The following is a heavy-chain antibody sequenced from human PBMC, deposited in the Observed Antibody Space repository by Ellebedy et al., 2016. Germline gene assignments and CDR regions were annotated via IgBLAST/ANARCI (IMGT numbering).Heavy chain of an antibody. CDR3: ATALDELSSGYYH. Sequence: ASVKVSXKASSYTFTTSGISWVRQAPGQGLEWMGWISTYNGNTNYAQKFQERVTITRDMSTSTAYMELSSLRSEDTAVYYCATALDELSSGYYHWGQGTLVTVSS. CDR1: SYTFTTSG. V-gene: IGHV1-18*01. CDR2: ISTYNGNT. J-gene: IGHJ5*02. D-gene: IGHD3-22*01.